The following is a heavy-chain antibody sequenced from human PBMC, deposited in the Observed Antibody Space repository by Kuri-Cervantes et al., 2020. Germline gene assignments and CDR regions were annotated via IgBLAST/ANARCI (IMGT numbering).Heavy chain of an antibody. D-gene: IGHD2-8*01. V-gene: IGHV1-8*02. Sequence: ASVKVSCKASGYTLTNFHIHWVRQATGQGLEWMGWMKPNSDNTGYAQKFQGRVSMTRNTSISTAYMELSSLRSEDPAVYYCARGGYCTNGVCYREYYMYVWGKGTTVTVSS. CDR2: MKPNSDNT. J-gene: IGHJ6*03. CDR3: ARGGYCTNGVCYREYYMYV. CDR1: GYTLTNFH.